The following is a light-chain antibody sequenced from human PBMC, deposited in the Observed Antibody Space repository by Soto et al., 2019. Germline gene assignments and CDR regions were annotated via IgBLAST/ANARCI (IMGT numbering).Light chain of an antibody. CDR3: QQYNNWPPIT. Sequence: DIVMTQAPATLAVSTGERATLSCRASQSVTTNLAWYQQIPGQAPRLLIYGASTMATGIPARFSGSGSGTEFTLTISSLQSEDFAVYYCQQYNNWPPITFGQGTRLEIK. J-gene: IGKJ5*01. CDR1: QSVTTN. CDR2: GAS. V-gene: IGKV3D-15*01.